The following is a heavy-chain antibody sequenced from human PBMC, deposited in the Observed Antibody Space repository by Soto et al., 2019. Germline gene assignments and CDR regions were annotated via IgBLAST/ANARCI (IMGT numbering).Heavy chain of an antibody. CDR1: GYTLTELS. CDR3: ATGPTTRFVDGMDV. J-gene: IGHJ6*02. D-gene: IGHD4-17*01. Sequence: QVQLVQSGAEVKKPGASVKVSCKVSGYTLTELSMHWVRQAPGKGLEWMGGFDPEDGETIYAQKFQGRVTMTEDTSTDTDYMALSSLRSEATAVYYCATGPTTRFVDGMDVWGQGTTVTVSS. CDR2: FDPEDGET. V-gene: IGHV1-24*01.